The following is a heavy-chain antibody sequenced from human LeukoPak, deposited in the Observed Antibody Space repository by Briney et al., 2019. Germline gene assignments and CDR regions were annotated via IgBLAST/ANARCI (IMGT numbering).Heavy chain of an antibody. CDR2: IIPIFGIA. D-gene: IGHD1-14*01. CDR3: ARDRNPYWYFDL. Sequence: ASVKVSCKASGYSFTAYYMHWVRLAPGQGLEWMGGIIPIFGIANYAQKFQGRVTITADESTSTAYMELSSLRSEDTAVYYCARDRNPYWYFDLWGRGTLVTVSS. CDR1: GYSFTAYY. V-gene: IGHV1-69*13. J-gene: IGHJ2*01.